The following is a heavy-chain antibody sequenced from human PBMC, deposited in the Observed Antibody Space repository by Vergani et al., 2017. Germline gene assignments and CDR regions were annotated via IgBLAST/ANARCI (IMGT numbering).Heavy chain of an antibody. CDR1: GFTFDDYA. Sequence: EVQLVESGGGLVQPGRSLRLSCAASGFTFDDYAMHWVRQAPGKGLEWVSGISWNSGSTGYAASVKGRFTISRDNAKNSLYLHMNSLRAEDTALYYCAKDMSDYYDSSGAFDYWGQGTLVTVAS. CDR3: AKDMSDYYDSSGAFDY. V-gene: IGHV3-9*01. CDR2: ISWNSGST. D-gene: IGHD3-22*01. J-gene: IGHJ4*02.